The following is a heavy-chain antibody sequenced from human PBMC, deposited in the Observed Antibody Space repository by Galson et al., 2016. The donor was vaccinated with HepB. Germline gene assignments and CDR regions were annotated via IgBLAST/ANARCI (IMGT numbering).Heavy chain of an antibody. CDR3: ATGKGVDIVTAMHS. CDR1: GYTFTNYA. J-gene: IGHJ4*02. D-gene: IGHD5-12*01. CDR2: IAGGNGNT. Sequence: SVKVSCKAGGYTFTNYAIHWVRQAPGQSLEWMGWIAGGNGNTRYSQKFQGRVTITRDTSANTAYVELNSLRSEDTAVYYCATGKGVDIVTAMHSWGQGTLITVSS. V-gene: IGHV1-3*01.